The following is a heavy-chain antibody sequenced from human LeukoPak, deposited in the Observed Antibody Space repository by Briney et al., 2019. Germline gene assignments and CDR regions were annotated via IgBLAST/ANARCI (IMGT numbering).Heavy chain of an antibody. V-gene: IGHV3-33*03. D-gene: IGHD3-9*01. Sequence: GGSLRLSCAASGFTFSSYGMHWVRQAPGKGLEWVAVIWYDGSNKYYADSVKGRFTISRDKYKNTLYLQMNNLRAEDTAVYYCAKDSAAYYDILTGYSGANDYWGQGTLVTVSS. J-gene: IGHJ4*02. CDR2: IWYDGSNK. CDR3: AKDSAAYYDILTGYSGANDY. CDR1: GFTFSSYG.